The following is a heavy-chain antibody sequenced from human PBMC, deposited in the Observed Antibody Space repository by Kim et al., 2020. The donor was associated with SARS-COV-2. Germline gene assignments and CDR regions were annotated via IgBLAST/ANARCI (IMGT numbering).Heavy chain of an antibody. CDR2: IIPIFGTA. V-gene: IGHV1-69*13. J-gene: IGHJ4*02. CDR1: GGTFSSYA. Sequence: SVKVSCKASGGTFSSYAISWVRQAPGQGLEWMGGIIPIFGTANYAQKFQGRVTITADESTSTAYMELSSLRSEDTAVYYCARVALFDYYGSGSYYDYWGQGTLVTVSS. CDR3: ARVALFDYYGSGSYYDY. D-gene: IGHD3-10*01.